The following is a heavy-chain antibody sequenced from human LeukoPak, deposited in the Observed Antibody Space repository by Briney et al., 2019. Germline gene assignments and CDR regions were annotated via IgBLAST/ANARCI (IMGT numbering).Heavy chain of an antibody. CDR1: GFTFSSYS. V-gene: IGHV3-21*01. J-gene: IGHJ3*02. CDR2: ISSSSSYI. CDR3: ARSRRSSSWYGGESSTFDI. D-gene: IGHD6-13*01. Sequence: GGSLRLSCAASGFTFSSYSMNWVRQAPGKGLEWVSSISSSSSYIYYADSVKGRFTISRDNAKNSLYLQMNSLRAEDTAVYYCARSRRSSSWYGGESSTFDIWGQGTMVTVSS.